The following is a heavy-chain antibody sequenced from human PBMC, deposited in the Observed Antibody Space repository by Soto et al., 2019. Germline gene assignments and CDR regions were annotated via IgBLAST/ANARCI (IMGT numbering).Heavy chain of an antibody. CDR1: GFTFSNYA. CDR2: ISGAGGST. CDR3: ARYSSDWPHGSFFDF. Sequence: EVQLLESGGDLVQPGGSLRLSCAASGFTFSNYAMTWVRQAPGKGLEWVSAISGAGGSTYYAVSVKGRFIISRDNSKNTLYLQMAGRRADDTAICYCARYSSDWPHGSFFDFWGQGALVTVSS. D-gene: IGHD6-19*01. V-gene: IGHV3-23*01. J-gene: IGHJ4*02.